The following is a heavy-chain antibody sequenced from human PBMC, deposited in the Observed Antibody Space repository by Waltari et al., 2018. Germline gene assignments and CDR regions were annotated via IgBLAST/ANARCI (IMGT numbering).Heavy chain of an antibody. Sequence: QVQLQESGPGLVTPSETLSLTCTVSGDSINNHHWSWIRQPPGKGLEWIGYIYYSGTTTYNPSLKSRATISVDTSKTQFSLKLSSVTAADTAVYFCARDRAMGMDVWGKGITVTVSS. D-gene: IGHD5-18*01. CDR2: IYYSGTT. V-gene: IGHV4-59*11. CDR3: ARDRAMGMDV. CDR1: GDSINNHH. J-gene: IGHJ6*03.